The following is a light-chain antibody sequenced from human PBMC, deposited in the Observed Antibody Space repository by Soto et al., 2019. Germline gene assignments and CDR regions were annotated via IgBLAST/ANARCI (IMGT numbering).Light chain of an antibody. CDR2: EVS. CDR3: SSYTSSSTRV. Sequence: QSALTQPPSASGSPGQSVTISCTGTSSDVGGYNYVSWYQQHPGKAPKLMIYEVSHRPSGVSNRFYGSKSVNTATLTISGLQAEDEADYYCSSYTSSSTRVFGTGTKVTVL. CDR1: SSDVGGYNY. V-gene: IGLV2-14*01. J-gene: IGLJ1*01.